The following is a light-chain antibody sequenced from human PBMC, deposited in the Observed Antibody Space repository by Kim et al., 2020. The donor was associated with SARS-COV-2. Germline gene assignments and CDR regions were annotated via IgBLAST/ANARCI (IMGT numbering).Light chain of an antibody. J-gene: IGKJ1*01. Sequence: DIQMTQSPSSLSASVGDRVTITCRASQSISSYLNWYQQKPGKTPKLLIYAASSLQSGVPSRFSGTGSGTDFTLTVSSLQPEDFATYYCQQSYSAPRTFGQATKLEI. CDR3: QQSYSAPRT. CDR1: QSISSY. CDR2: AAS. V-gene: IGKV1-39*01.